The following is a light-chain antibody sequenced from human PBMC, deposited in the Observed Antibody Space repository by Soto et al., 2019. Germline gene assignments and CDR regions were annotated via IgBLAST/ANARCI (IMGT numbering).Light chain of an antibody. V-gene: IGKV1-5*01. CDR1: QSISSW. J-gene: IGKJ1*01. CDR3: QQYNSFWT. CDR2: DAS. Sequence: IPMTQSPSTLSASVGNIVTTTFRASQSISSWLAWYQQKPGKAPKLLIYDASSLESGVPSRFSGSGSGTEFTLTISSLQPDDFATYYCQQYNSFWTFGQGTKV.